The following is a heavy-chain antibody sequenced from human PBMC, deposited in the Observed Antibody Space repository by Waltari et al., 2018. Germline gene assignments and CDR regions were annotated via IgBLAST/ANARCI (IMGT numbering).Heavy chain of an antibody. CDR3: ATGDSHAFDM. D-gene: IGHD4-17*01. CDR2: IKQDGSEK. CDR1: GFTFSSYW. J-gene: IGHJ3*02. V-gene: IGHV3-7*01. Sequence: EVQLVESGGGLVQPGGSLRLSCAASGFTFSSYWMSWVRQAPGKGLEWVANIKQDGSEKYYVDSVKGRFTISRDNAKNTLYLQMNSLRVEDTAVYYCATGDSHAFDMWGQGTLVIVSS.